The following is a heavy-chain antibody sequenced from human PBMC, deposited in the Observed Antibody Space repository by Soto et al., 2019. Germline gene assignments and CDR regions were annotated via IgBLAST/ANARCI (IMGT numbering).Heavy chain of an antibody. V-gene: IGHV3-30*18. Sequence: QVQLVESGGGVVQPGRSLRLSCAPSGFSFSDFGMHWVRQAPGKGLEWVAAISHDGSNQYYGDSVKSRFSISRDHSNNRLYLQMNNLTVEDSAIYFCAKETRSRAVTATRVNGMDVWGQGTTVTVSS. CDR2: ISHDGSNQ. CDR3: AKETRSRAVTATRVNGMDV. CDR1: GFSFSDFG. J-gene: IGHJ6*02. D-gene: IGHD2-21*02.